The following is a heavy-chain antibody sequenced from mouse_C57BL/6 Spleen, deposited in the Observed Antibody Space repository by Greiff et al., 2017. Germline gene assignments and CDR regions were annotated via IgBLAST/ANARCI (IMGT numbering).Heavy chain of an antibody. J-gene: IGHJ3*01. CDR2: IDPGNSDT. V-gene: IGHV1-5*01. Sequence: EVKLQQSGTVLASPGASVKMSCKTSGYTFTSYWMHWVKQRPGQGLEWIGAIDPGNSDTSYNQKFKGKAKLTVVKSASTAYMELSSLTIEDSAVYYCTRGDYDYAEAWFAYWGQGTLVTVSA. CDR3: TRGDYDYAEAWFAY. D-gene: IGHD2-4*01. CDR1: GYTFTSYW.